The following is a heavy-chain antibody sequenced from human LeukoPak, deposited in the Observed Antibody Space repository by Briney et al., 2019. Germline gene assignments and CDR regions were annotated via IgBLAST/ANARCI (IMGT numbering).Heavy chain of an antibody. Sequence: SETQSLTCTVSGGSISGYYWSWIRQPAGKGLEWIGRIYTSGTTHDNPSLKSRVTMSVDTSKNQVSLKVSSVTAADTAVYYCARQDSKVGAYTGPYYFDYWGQGTLVTVSS. CDR3: ARQDSKVGAYTGPYYFDY. D-gene: IGHD1-26*01. J-gene: IGHJ4*02. CDR1: GGSISGYY. V-gene: IGHV4-4*07. CDR2: IYTSGTT.